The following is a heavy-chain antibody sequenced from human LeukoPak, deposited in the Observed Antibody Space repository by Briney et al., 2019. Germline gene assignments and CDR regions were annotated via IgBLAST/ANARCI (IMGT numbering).Heavy chain of an antibody. Sequence: GGSLRLSCAASGFTFSSYGMSWVRQAPGKGLEWVSAISGSGGSTYYADSVKGRFIISRDNAKNSLYLQMNSLRAEDTAVYYCARGATSVYWGQGTLVTVSS. CDR2: ISGSGGST. D-gene: IGHD1-26*01. J-gene: IGHJ4*02. CDR3: ARGATSVY. CDR1: GFTFSSYG. V-gene: IGHV3-23*01.